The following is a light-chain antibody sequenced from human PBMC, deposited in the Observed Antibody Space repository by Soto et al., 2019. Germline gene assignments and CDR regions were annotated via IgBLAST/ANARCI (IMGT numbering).Light chain of an antibody. Sequence: EIVLTQSPGTLSLSPGERATLSCRASQSVSSSYLAWYQQKPGQAPRLLIYGASTRATGVPDRFSGSGSGTDFTLTISRQEAEDFAVYHCQQLGRTPYTFGQGTKLEIK. CDR3: QQLGRTPYT. V-gene: IGKV3-20*01. CDR1: QSVSSSY. CDR2: GAS. J-gene: IGKJ2*01.